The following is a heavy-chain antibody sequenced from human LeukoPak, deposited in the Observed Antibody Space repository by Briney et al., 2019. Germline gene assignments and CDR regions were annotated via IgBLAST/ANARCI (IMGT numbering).Heavy chain of an antibody. CDR1: GGSISSSSYY. Sequence: SETLSLTCTVSGGSISSSSYYWGWIRQPPGKGLEWIGSIYYSGSTYYNPSLKSRVTISVDTPKNQFSLKLSSVTAADTAVYYCARHIGYCSSTSCPYYYYYYMDVWGKGTTVTVSS. V-gene: IGHV4-39*01. J-gene: IGHJ6*03. D-gene: IGHD2-2*01. CDR2: IYYSGST. CDR3: ARHIGYCSSTSCPYYYYYYMDV.